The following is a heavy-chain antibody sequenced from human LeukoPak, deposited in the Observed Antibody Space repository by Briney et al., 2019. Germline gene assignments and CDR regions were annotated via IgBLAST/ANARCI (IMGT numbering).Heavy chain of an antibody. J-gene: IGHJ4*02. V-gene: IGHV3-7*01. CDR1: GFTFSRNW. Sequence: GGPLRLSCEASGFTFSRNWMSWVRQAPGKGLEWVASINPDGSQKFYVDSVKGRFTISRDNTKTSLYLEMNSLGAEDTAMYYCAKLLGTVTIYDYWGQGTRVTVSS. CDR2: INPDGSQK. CDR3: AKLLGTVTIYDY. D-gene: IGHD2/OR15-2a*01.